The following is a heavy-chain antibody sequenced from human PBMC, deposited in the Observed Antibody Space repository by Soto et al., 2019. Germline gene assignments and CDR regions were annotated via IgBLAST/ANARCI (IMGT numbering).Heavy chain of an antibody. CDR3: AKLTGSPIDY. CDR2: ISKSGGST. J-gene: IGHJ4*02. D-gene: IGHD3-10*01. CDR1: GFDFSSYG. V-gene: IGHV3-23*01. Sequence: EVQLLQSGGGLVQPGGSLRLSCAASGFDFSSYGMSWVRQAPGKGLEWVSTISKSGGSTYYADSVKGRITISRDNSRHTLYLQLNSLRAEDTALYYCAKLTGSPIDYWGQGTLVSVSS.